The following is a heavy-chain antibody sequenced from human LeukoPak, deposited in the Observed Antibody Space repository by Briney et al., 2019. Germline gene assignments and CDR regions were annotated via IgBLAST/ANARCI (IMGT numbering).Heavy chain of an antibody. CDR2: IKSKTDGGTT. D-gene: IGHD2-2*01. CDR3: TTAEGGYCSSTSCYDDDFDY. J-gene: IGHJ4*02. CDR1: GFTFSNAW. V-gene: IGHV3-15*01. Sequence: PGGSLRLSCAASGFTFSNAWMSWVRQAPGKGLEWVGRIKSKTDGGTTDYAAPVKGRFTISRDDSKNTLYLQMNSLKTEDTAVYYCTTAEGGYCSSTSCYDDDFDYWGQGTLVTVSS.